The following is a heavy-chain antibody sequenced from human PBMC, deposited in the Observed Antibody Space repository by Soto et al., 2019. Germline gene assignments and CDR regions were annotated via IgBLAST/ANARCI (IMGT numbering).Heavy chain of an antibody. D-gene: IGHD3-10*01. CDR1: GFTFSTYD. CDR2: ISGSGGKT. CDR3: AKRNLYGSGTHDY. V-gene: IGHV3-23*01. Sequence: EVQLLESGGGLVQPGGSLRLSCAASGFTFSTYDMSWVRQAPGKGLEWVSGISGSGGKTDYADSVKGRFTISRDNSKNTLYLQMNSLRAMDTDVYYCAKRNLYGSGTHDYWGEGCLVTVSP. J-gene: IGHJ4*02.